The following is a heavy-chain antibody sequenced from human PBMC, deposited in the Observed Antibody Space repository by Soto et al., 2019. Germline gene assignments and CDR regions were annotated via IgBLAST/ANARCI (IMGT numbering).Heavy chain of an antibody. J-gene: IGHJ6*02. D-gene: IGHD3-10*01. Sequence: LRLRCAACGVNFSSYCMRGVRQAPGKGLEWVAVISYDGSNKYYADSVKGRFTISRDNSKNTLYLQMNSLRAEDTAVYYCAKASGDRTYYYYYGMDVSGQRISVSVS. CDR3: AKASGDRTYYYYYGMDV. CDR2: ISYDGSNK. V-gene: IGHV3-30*18. CDR1: GVNFSSYC.